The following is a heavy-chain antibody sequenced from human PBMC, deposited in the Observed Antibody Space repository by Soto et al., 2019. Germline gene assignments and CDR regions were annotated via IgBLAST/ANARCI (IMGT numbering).Heavy chain of an antibody. V-gene: IGHV4-61*01. CDR2: IHYSGST. Sequence: SETLSLTCTVSGGSVSSGSYYWSWIRQPPGKGLEWIGNIHYSGSTNSNPSLNSRVTISVDTSKNQFSLKLSSVTAADTAVYYCASHSSHWPFFDFWGQGTLVTVSS. J-gene: IGHJ4*02. CDR1: GGSVSSGSYY. CDR3: ASHSSHWPFFDF. D-gene: IGHD6-13*01.